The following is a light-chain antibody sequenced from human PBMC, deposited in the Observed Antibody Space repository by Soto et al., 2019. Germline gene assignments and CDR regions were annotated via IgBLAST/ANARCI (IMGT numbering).Light chain of an antibody. CDR3: SSYTSSSILV. Sequence: QSSLTQPASVSGSPGQSITISCTGTSSDVGGYNCVSWYQQHPGKAPKLMIYDVSNRPSGVSIRFSGSKSGNTASLTISGLQAEDEADYYCSSYTSSSILVFGGGTQLTVL. V-gene: IGLV2-14*03. J-gene: IGLJ2*01. CDR1: SSDVGGYNC. CDR2: DVS.